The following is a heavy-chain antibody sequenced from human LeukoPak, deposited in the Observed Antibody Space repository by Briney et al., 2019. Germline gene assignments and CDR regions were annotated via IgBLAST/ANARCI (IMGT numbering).Heavy chain of an antibody. Sequence: GGSLRLSCAASGFTFSTYGMNWVRQAPGKGLECVAIIWYDGNNKYYADSVKGRFTISRDNSKNTLYLQMNSLRADDSAVYYCAKSYDNHNWYFHLWGRGTLVTVSS. J-gene: IGHJ2*01. V-gene: IGHV3-33*06. D-gene: IGHD3-10*01. CDR3: AKSYDNHNWYFHL. CDR2: IWYDGNNK. CDR1: GFTFSTYG.